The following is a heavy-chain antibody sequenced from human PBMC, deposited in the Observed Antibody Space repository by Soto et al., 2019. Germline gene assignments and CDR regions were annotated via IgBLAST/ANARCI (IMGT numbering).Heavy chain of an antibody. Sequence: QVQLVQSGAEVKKPGSSVKVSCKASRGTFSSYAISWVRQAPGQGLEWMGGIIPIFGTANYAQKFQGRVTITADESTSTAYMELSSLRSEDTAVYYCASTYTIFGVVTYNWFDPWGQGTLVTVSS. J-gene: IGHJ5*02. V-gene: IGHV1-69*01. CDR2: IIPIFGTA. D-gene: IGHD3-3*01. CDR3: ASTYTIFGVVTYNWFDP. CDR1: RGTFSSYA.